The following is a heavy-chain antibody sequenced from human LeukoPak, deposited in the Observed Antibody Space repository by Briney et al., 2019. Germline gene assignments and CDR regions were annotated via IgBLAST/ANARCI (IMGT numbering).Heavy chain of an antibody. V-gene: IGHV3-11*01. CDR1: GFTFCDFY. J-gene: IGHJ2*01. D-gene: IGHD6-19*01. CDR3: ARDRAVAESSYWYFDL. CDR2: ISSSGSTI. Sequence: GGSLRLSCAASGFTFCDFYMSWIRQAPGKGLEWVSYISSSGSTIYYADSVKGRFTISRDNAKNSLYLQMNSLRAEDTAVYYCARDRAVAESSYWYFDLWGRGTLVTVSS.